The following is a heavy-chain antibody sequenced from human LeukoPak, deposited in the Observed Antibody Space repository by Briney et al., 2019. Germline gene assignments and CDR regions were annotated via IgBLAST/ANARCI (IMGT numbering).Heavy chain of an antibody. D-gene: IGHD7-27*01. V-gene: IGHV3-30*02. CDR2: TRPDADNK. J-gene: IGHJ4*02. Sequence: PGESPRLSCAASGFTLKTYGMYWVRQAPGKGLEWVAFTRPDADNKYYSDFVRGRFTISRDNPKDTLYLQMNSLRVEDTALYFCAKGVSEWGNLGNWGQGTLVTVSS. CDR1: GFTLKTYG. CDR3: AKGVSEWGNLGN.